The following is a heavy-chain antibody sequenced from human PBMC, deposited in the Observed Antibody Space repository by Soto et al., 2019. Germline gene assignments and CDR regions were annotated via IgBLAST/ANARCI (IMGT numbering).Heavy chain of an antibody. V-gene: IGHV5-10-1*01. D-gene: IGHD3-16*01. CDR3: ERQVWESNYYYGMDV. CDR1: GYSFTSYW. J-gene: IGHJ6*02. Sequence: GETLKISCKCSGYSFTSYWISWVRQMPGKGLEWMGRIDPSDSYTNYSPSFQGHVTISADKSISTAYLQWSSLKASDTAMYYCERQVWESNYYYGMDVWGQGTTVTVSS. CDR2: IDPSDSYT.